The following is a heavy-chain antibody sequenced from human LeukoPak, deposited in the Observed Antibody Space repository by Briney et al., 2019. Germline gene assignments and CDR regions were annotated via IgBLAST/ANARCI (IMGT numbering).Heavy chain of an antibody. CDR2: ISWNSGSI. D-gene: IGHD3-3*01. CDR3: AKDLGRFLEWIFDY. V-gene: IGHV3-9*01. CDR1: GFTFDDYA. Sequence: GGSLRLSCAASGFTFDDYAMHWVRQAPGKGLEWVSGISWNSGSIGYADSVKGRFTISRDNAKNSLYLQMNSLRAEDTALYYCAKDLGRFLEWIFDYWGQGTLVTVSS. J-gene: IGHJ4*02.